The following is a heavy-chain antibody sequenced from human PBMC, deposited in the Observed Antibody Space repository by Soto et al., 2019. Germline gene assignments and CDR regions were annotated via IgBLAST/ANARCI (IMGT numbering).Heavy chain of an antibody. V-gene: IGHV1-18*01. J-gene: IGHJ4*02. D-gene: IGHD3-16*01. CDR3: ARGGTPIDY. CDR1: GYPFTNLG. CDR2: ISAYNGNT. Sequence: QVHLVQSGAEVKKPGASVKVSCKASGYPFTNLGISWVRQAPGQGLAWMGWISAYNGNTNYAQNIQGRVTMTTDTSTWTAYLELGSLRADDTAGYYVARGGTPIDYWGQGTLVTVSS.